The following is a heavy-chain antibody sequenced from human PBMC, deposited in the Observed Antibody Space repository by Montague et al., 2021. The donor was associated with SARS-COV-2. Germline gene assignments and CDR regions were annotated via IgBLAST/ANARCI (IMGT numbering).Heavy chain of an antibody. CDR3: ATLSRRTAAGTRDYFGLDV. J-gene: IGHJ6*02. D-gene: IGHD6-13*01. V-gene: IGHV4-4*02. CDR1: GDSISTSTW. Sequence: SETRSLTCRVSGDSISTSTWWTWVRQTPGRGLEWFVEIFHSGAINYNPSLKSRVSISVDKSNNQFSLRLSSLIAADTAVYYCATLSRRTAAGTRDYFGLDVWGPGTTVSVSS. CDR2: IFHSGAI.